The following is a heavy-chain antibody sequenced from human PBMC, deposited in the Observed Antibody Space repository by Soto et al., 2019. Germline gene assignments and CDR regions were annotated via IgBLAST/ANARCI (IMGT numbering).Heavy chain of an antibody. V-gene: IGHV4-4*07. Sequence: SETLSLTCTVSGGSISNYYWSWIRQPAGKGLEWIGRIYTSGNTNYNPSLKGRVTMSVDMSKNQFSLKLSSVAAADTAVYYCARDDPGDNGRAFDPWGQGTLVTVSS. CDR2: IYTSGNT. CDR3: ARDDPGDNGRAFDP. J-gene: IGHJ5*02. D-gene: IGHD4-17*01. CDR1: GGSISNYY.